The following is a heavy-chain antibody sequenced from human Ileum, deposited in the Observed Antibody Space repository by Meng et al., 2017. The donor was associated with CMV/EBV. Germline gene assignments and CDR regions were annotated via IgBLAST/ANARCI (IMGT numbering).Heavy chain of an antibody. Sequence: EGRLLESGGDLVQPGGSLRLSCAASGFTFSTYAMNWVRQAPGKGLEWVSTISAGGSTTYYADSVKGRFTISRDKSKNMMYLQMSSLGAEDTAVYYCVKGGTSISMTLDSWGQGTLVTVSS. CDR3: VKGGTSISMTLDS. V-gene: IGHV3-23*01. J-gene: IGHJ4*02. D-gene: IGHD3-22*01. CDR2: ISAGGSTT. CDR1: GFTFSTYA.